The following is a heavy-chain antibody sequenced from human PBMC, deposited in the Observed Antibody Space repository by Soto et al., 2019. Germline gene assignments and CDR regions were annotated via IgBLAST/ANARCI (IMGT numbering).Heavy chain of an antibody. V-gene: IGHV3-23*01. J-gene: IGHJ2*01. Sequence: EVQLLESGGGLVQPGGSLGLSCAASGFTFSVYAMTWVRQAPGKGLEWVSTISTSGVKTYFADSVRGRFIISRDNSKNPLYLQMYSLRAEDTAVYYCAKVAYGDSDWYFDLWGRGTLVTVSP. CDR1: GFTFSVYA. CDR3: AKVAYGDSDWYFDL. CDR2: ISTSGVKT. D-gene: IGHD4-17*01.